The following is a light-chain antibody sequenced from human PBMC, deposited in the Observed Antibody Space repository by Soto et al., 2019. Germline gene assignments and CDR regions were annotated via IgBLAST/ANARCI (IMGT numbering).Light chain of an antibody. CDR3: LQYSSNPRT. V-gene: IGKV1-17*01. CDR2: ATF. CDR1: QAIRYD. Sequence: DIPMTQAPSSLSASVGDKVTIPPRASQAIRYDLGWYQQKPGTAPKRLIYATFTLQSGVPSRFSGSGSGTECTLTINSLQPEDVATYYCLQYSSNPRTFGQGTKVDI. J-gene: IGKJ1*01.